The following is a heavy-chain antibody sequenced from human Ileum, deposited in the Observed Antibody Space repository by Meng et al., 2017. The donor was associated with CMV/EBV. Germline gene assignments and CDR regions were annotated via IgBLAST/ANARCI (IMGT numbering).Heavy chain of an antibody. D-gene: IGHD5-24*01. CDR1: GYTFAIYG. CDR3: VRVAGWRFDN. CDR2: VNPGNGKT. J-gene: IGHJ4*02. V-gene: IGHV1-3*01. Sequence: VSCQASGYTFAIYGIHWVRQAPGQRLEWMGWVNPGNGKTKYSKEFQGRVTITRETSATTVHMELSSLRSDDTAIYYCVRVAGWRFDNWGQGTLVTVSS.